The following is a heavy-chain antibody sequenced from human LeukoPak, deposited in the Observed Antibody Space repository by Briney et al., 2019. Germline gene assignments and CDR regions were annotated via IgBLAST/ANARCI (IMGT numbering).Heavy chain of an antibody. CDR1: GFTFSGFW. CDR2: IKQDGGDK. V-gene: IGHV3-7*01. J-gene: IGHJ4*02. CDR3: ARGGGNFDS. D-gene: IGHD2-15*01. Sequence: GGSLRLSCAASGFTFSGFWMSWIRQAPGKGLEWVANIKQDGGDKYYVDSVKGRFIISRDNAKNSLYLQMNSLRAEDTAVYYCARGGGNFDSWGQGTLVTVSS.